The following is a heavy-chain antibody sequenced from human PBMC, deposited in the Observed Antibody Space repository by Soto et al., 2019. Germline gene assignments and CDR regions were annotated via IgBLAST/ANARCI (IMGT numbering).Heavy chain of an antibody. J-gene: IGHJ5*02. V-gene: IGHV3-23*01. Sequence: PWWSLRLSCSASVFTFSSYSMNWFRQAPGKGLEWVSAISGSGGSTYYADSVKGRFTISRDNSKNTLYLQMNSLRAEDTAVYYCAKEAPGGWYSSSWYNWFDPWGQGTLVTVSS. D-gene: IGHD6-13*01. CDR2: ISGSGGST. CDR1: VFTFSSYS. CDR3: AKEAPGGWYSSSWYNWFDP.